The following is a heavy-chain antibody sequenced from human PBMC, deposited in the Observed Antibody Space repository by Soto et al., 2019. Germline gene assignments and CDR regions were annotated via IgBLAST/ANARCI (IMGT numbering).Heavy chain of an antibody. V-gene: IGHV3-23*01. D-gene: IGHD6-6*01. Sequence: EVQLLESGGGLVQPGGSLRLSCAASGFTFSSYTMSWVRQAPGKGLEWVSAISGSGGSTYYADSVKGRFTISRDNSKNTLYLPMNSLRAEDTAVYYCAKRMGSSGLAFDIWGQGTMVTVSS. CDR3: AKRMGSSGLAFDI. J-gene: IGHJ3*02. CDR2: ISGSGGST. CDR1: GFTFSSYT.